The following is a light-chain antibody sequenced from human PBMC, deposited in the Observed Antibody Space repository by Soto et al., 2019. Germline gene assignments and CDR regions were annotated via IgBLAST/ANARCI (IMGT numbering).Light chain of an antibody. CDR2: GAS. CDR1: QCVSSN. Sequence: EIVMTQSPATLSVSPGERATLSCRASQCVSSNLAWYQQKPGQAPRLLIYGASTRATGIPARFSGSGSGTDFTLTISRLEPEDFAVYYCQQYGSSSWTFGQGTKV. J-gene: IGKJ1*01. CDR3: QQYGSSSWT. V-gene: IGKV3D-15*01.